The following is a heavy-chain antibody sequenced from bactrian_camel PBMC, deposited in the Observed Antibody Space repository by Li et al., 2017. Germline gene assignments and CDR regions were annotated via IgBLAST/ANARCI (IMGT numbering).Heavy chain of an antibody. J-gene: IGHJ4*01. CDR1: TDGYSGYA. CDR2: IEGDGTT. Sequence: HVQLVESGGGSVQAGGSLRLSCQYSTDGYSGYALAWFRQTPRKHREGLASIEGDGTTKYADSVKGRFTISKEGAGNTLYLQMDSLKSEDSAVYICAAAHRPPWGGSWSSLSSLEYVYWGQGTQVTVS. D-gene: IGHD6*01. V-gene: IGHV3S53*01. CDR3: AAAHRPPWGGSWSSLSSLEYVY.